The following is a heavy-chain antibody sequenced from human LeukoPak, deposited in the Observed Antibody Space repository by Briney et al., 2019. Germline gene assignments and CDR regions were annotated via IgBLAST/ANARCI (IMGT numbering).Heavy chain of an antibody. CDR1: GFTFSSYG. D-gene: IGHD4-17*01. CDR2: IRYDESNK. V-gene: IGHV3-30*02. CDR3: ARGGDYPYYFDY. J-gene: IGHJ4*02. Sequence: PGGSLRLSCAASGFTFSSYGMHWVRQAPGKGLEWVAFIRYDESNKYYAESVKGRFTIARDNSKNTLYLQMNSLRAEDTAVYYCARGGDYPYYFDYWGQGTLVTVSS.